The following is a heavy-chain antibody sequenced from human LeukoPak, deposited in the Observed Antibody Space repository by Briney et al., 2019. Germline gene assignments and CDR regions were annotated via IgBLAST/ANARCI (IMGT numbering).Heavy chain of an antibody. CDR1: EFTFSTYS. V-gene: IGHV3-48*01. D-gene: IGHD3-22*01. J-gene: IGHJ4*02. CDR2: ISSSSSTI. Sequence: GGSLRLSCAASEFTFSTYSMNWVRQAPGKGLEWVSYISSSSSTIYYADSVKGRFTISRDNAKNSLYLQMNSLRAEDTAVYYCARGSTYYDSSGQVPFDYWGQGTLVTVSS. CDR3: ARGSTYYDSSGQVPFDY.